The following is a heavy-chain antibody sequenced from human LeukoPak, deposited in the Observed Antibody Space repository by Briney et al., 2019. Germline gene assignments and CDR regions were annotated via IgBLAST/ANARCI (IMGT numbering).Heavy chain of an antibody. CDR2: ISYDGSNK. CDR3: ARAMIVVRAFDI. D-gene: IGHD3-22*01. CDR1: GFTFSSYA. J-gene: IGHJ3*02. V-gene: IGHV3-30-3*01. Sequence: PGGSLRLSCAASGFTFSSYAMHWVRQAPGKGLEWVAVISYDGSNKYYADSVKGRFTISRDSSKNTLYLQMNSLRAEDTAVYYCARAMIVVRAFDIWGQGTMVTVSS.